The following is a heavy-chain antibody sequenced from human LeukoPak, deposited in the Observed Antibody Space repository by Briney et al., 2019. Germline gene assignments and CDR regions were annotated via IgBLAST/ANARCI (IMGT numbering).Heavy chain of an antibody. V-gene: IGHV1-69*05. D-gene: IGHD3-10*01. CDR2: IIPIFGTA. CDR1: GGTFSSYA. J-gene: IGHJ6*03. Sequence: ASVKVSCKASGGTFSSYAISWVRQAPGQGLEWMGGIIPIFGTANYAQKFQGRVTITTDESTSTAYMELSSLRSEDTAVYYCARAGSAYYYMDVWGKGTTVTVSS. CDR3: ARAGSAYYYMDV.